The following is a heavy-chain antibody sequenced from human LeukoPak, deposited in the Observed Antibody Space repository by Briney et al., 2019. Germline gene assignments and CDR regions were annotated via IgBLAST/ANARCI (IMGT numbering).Heavy chain of an antibody. CDR3: ARNLIPEQLVVNF. D-gene: IGHD6-13*01. J-gene: IGHJ4*02. Sequence: SETLSPTCAVYGGSFSGYYWSWIRQPPGKGLEWIGEINHSGSTNYNPSLKSRVTMSVDTSKNQFSLNLQSVTPEDTAVYYCARNLIPEQLVVNFWGQGTLVTVSS. CDR1: GGSFSGYY. CDR2: INHSGST. V-gene: IGHV4-34*01.